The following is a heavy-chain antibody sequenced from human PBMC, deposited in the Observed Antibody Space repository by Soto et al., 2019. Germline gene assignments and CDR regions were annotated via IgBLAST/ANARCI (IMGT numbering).Heavy chain of an antibody. Sequence: GGSLRLSCAASGFTFSIYAMSWVRQAPGKGLEWVSTISGNGGTSYADFVRGRFTISRDNSKNTLYLQMNSLRVDDTAVYYCAKDAPGSGWLSDYWGQGTLVTSPQ. CDR2: ISGNGGT. D-gene: IGHD3-22*01. V-gene: IGHV3-23*01. CDR3: AKDAPGSGWLSDY. CDR1: GFTFSIYA. J-gene: IGHJ4*02.